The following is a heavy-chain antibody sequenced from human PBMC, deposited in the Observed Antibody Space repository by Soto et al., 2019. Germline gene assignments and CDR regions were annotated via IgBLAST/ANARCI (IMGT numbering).Heavy chain of an antibody. CDR2: MNPNSGNT. D-gene: IGHD4-17*01. CDR1: GYTFTSYD. CDR3: ARTVRTTVTTGFDY. J-gene: IGHJ4*02. Sequence: QVQLVQSGAEVKKPGASVKVSCKASGYTFTSYDINWVRQATGQGLEWMGWMNPNSGNTGYAQKFQGRVTMTGYTSLSTAYMELSSLRSEDTAVYYCARTVRTTVTTGFDYWGQGTLATVSS. V-gene: IGHV1-8*01.